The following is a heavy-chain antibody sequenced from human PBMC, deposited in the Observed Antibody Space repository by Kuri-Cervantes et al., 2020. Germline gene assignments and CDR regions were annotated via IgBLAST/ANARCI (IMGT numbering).Heavy chain of an antibody. CDR2: IWYDGSNK. J-gene: IGHJ4*02. Sequence: GGSLRLSCAASGFTFSSYGMHWVRQAPGKGLEWVAVIWYDGSNKYYADSVKGRFTISRDNSKNTLYLQMNSLRAEDTAVYYCARRTAMVNGFDYWGQGTLVTVSS. D-gene: IGHD5-18*01. CDR1: GFTFSSYG. CDR3: ARRTAMVNGFDY. V-gene: IGHV3-33*01.